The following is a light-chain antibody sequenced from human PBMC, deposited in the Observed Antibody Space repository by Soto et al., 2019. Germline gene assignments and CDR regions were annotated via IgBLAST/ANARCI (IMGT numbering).Light chain of an antibody. CDR3: QQSYSTLRWT. V-gene: IGKV1-39*01. Sequence: DIQMTQSPSSLSASVGDRVTITCRASQSISTYLNWYQQKPGKAPKLLIYAASSLQTGVPSRFSGSGSGTDFTLTITSPQPEDFATYSCQQSYSTLRWTFGQGTKVEIK. CDR2: AAS. CDR1: QSISTY. J-gene: IGKJ1*01.